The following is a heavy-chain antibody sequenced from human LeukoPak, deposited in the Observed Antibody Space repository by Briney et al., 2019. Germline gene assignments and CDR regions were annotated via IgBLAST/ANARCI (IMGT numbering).Heavy chain of an antibody. CDR2: ISWNSGSV. D-gene: IGHD3-9*01. V-gene: IGHV3-9*01. J-gene: IGHJ4*02. CDR3: AKEISYDIVTGRFDY. Sequence: GGSLRLSCAASGFTFDDYAMHWVRHAPGQGLEWVSGISWNSGSVVYADSVQGRFTISRDNAKNSLYLQMNSLRAEDTALYYCAKEISYDIVTGRFDYWGRGTLVTVSS. CDR1: GFTFDDYA.